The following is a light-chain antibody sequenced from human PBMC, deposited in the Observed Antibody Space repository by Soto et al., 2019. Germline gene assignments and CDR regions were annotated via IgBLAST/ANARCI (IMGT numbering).Light chain of an antibody. Sequence: DIQMTQSPSTLSASVGDRLTITCRASQRINNWLAWYQQKPGKAPKLRIYEASSLLSGVPSRFSGSGSGTEFTLTISSLQPDDFADYYCQQYDSDSSTFGQGTKLDI. CDR1: QRINNW. V-gene: IGKV1-5*03. J-gene: IGKJ2*01. CDR3: QQYDSDSST. CDR2: EAS.